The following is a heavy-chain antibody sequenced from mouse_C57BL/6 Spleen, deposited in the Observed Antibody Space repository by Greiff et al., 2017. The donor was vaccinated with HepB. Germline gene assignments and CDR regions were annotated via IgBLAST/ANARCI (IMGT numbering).Heavy chain of an antibody. CDR3: ARDYDGSIPFAY. CDR1: GFSFTSYG. CDR2: IWGVGST. Sequence: VKLVESGPGLVAPSQSLSITCTVSGFSFTSYGVDWVRQSPGKGLEWLGVIWGVGSTNYNSALKSRLSISKDNSKSQVFLKMNSLQTDDTAMYYCARDYDGSIPFAYWGQGTLVTVSA. J-gene: IGHJ3*01. V-gene: IGHV2-6*01. D-gene: IGHD1-1*01.